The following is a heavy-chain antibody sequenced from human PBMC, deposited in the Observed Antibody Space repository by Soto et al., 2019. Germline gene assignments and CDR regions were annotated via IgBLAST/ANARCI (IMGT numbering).Heavy chain of an antibody. D-gene: IGHD1-26*01. CDR2: INAGNGNT. Sequence: GASVKVSCKASGYTFTSYAMHWVRQAPGQRLEWMGWINAGNGNTKYSQKFQGRVTITRDTSASKANMELRNLRTYDTAFYFCARGGQWDFLSDYWGQGTLVTVSS. V-gene: IGHV1-3*01. CDR1: GYTFTSYA. CDR3: ARGGQWDFLSDY. J-gene: IGHJ4*02.